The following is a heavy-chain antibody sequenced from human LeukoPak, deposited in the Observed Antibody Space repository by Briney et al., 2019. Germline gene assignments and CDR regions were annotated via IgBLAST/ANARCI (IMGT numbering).Heavy chain of an antibody. Sequence: SQTLSLTCTVSGGSISSGSYYWSWIRQPAGKGLEWIGRIYTSGSTNYNPSLKSRVTLSVDTSKKQFSLKVSSVTAADTAVYYCARASYYASGMASSMDVWGEGTTVTVSS. V-gene: IGHV4-61*02. J-gene: IGHJ6*03. CDR2: IYTSGST. CDR3: ARASYYASGMASSMDV. CDR1: GGSISSGSYY. D-gene: IGHD3-10*01.